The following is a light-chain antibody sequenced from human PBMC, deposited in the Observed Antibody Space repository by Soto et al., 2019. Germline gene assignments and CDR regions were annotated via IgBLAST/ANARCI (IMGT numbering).Light chain of an antibody. J-gene: IGKJ5*01. Sequence: DIVMTQSPLSLPVSPGEPASISCRSSQSLLHTNGINYLDWYLQKAGQSPQLLIYLGSNRASGVPDRFSGSGSGTDFTLKISRVEAEDVGVYYCMQALQTPITFGQGTRLEIK. V-gene: IGKV2-28*01. CDR1: QSLLHTNGINY. CDR3: MQALQTPIT. CDR2: LGS.